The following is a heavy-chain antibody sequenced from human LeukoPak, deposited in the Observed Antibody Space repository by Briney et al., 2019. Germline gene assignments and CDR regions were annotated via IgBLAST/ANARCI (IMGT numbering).Heavy chain of an antibody. V-gene: IGHV4-59*08. Sequence: PSETLSLTCTVSGVSISSYYWSWIRQPPGKGLEWIGYIYYSGSTNYNPSLKSRVTISVDTSKNQFSLKLSSVTAADTAVYYCARAIPYRSGSFSWYYYYMDVWGKGTTVTISS. CDR2: IYYSGST. CDR3: ARAIPYRSGSFSWYYYYMDV. D-gene: IGHD3-10*01. CDR1: GVSISSYY. J-gene: IGHJ6*03.